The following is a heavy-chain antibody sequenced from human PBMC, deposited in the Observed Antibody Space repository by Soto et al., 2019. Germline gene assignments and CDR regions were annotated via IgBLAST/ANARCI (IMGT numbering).Heavy chain of an antibody. CDR1: GFTFSDYY. V-gene: IGHV3-11*01. CDR2: ISSSGSTI. CDR3: ARGRNYYIWGSYRPSGDSVPRPDAFFDI. Sequence: GGSLRLSCAASGFTFSDYYMSWIRQAPGKGLEWVSYISSSGSTIYYADSVKGRFTISRDNAKNSLYLQMNSLRAEDTAVYYCARGRNYYIWGSYRPSGDSVPRPDAFFDIWGQGTMVTVSS. D-gene: IGHD3-16*02. J-gene: IGHJ3*02.